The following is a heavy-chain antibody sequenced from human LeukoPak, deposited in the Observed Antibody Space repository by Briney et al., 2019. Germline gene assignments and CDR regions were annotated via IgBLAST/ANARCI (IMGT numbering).Heavy chain of an antibody. Sequence: ASVKVSCEVSGYTLTELSMHWVRQAPGKGLEWMGGFDPEDGETIYAQKFQGRVTMTEDTSTDTAYMELSGLRSEDTAVYYCAATLLDISGYYVWGQGTLVSVSS. CDR3: AATLLDISGYYV. V-gene: IGHV1-24*01. CDR2: FDPEDGET. J-gene: IGHJ4*02. CDR1: GYTLTELS. D-gene: IGHD3-22*01.